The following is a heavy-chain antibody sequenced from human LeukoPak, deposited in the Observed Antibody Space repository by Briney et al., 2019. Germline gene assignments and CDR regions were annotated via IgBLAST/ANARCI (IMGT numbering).Heavy chain of an antibody. CDR3: AGSIVGAARDY. Sequence: PSETLSLTCTVSGGSISSGGDYWSWVRQHPGKGLEWIGYIYYSGSTYYNPSLKSRVTISVDTSKNQFSLKLSSVTAADTAVYYCAGSIVGAARDYWGQGTLVTVSS. CDR2: IYYSGST. CDR1: GGSISSGGDY. V-gene: IGHV4-31*03. J-gene: IGHJ4*02. D-gene: IGHD1-26*01.